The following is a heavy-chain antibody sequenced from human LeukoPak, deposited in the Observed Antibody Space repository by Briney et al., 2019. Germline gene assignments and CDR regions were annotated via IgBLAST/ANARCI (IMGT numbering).Heavy chain of an antibody. CDR2: IRYDGSNK. CDR1: GFTFSSYG. CDR3: AKDYRPYCSSTRCTSMDV. J-gene: IGHJ6*04. Sequence: PGGSLRLSCAASGFTFSSYGMHWVRQAPGKGLEWVAFIRYDGSNKYYADSVKGRFTISRDNSKNTLYLQMNSLRAEDTAVYYCAKDYRPYCSSTRCTSMDVWGKGTTVTVSS. V-gene: IGHV3-30*02. D-gene: IGHD2-2*01.